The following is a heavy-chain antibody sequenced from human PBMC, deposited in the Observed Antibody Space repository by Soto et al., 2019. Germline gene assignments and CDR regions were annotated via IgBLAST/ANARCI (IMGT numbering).Heavy chain of an antibody. CDR2: IYYSGST. D-gene: IGHD6-13*01. CDR3: ARRYSSSLDV. V-gene: IGHV4-59*08. J-gene: IGHJ6*02. Sequence: QVQLQESGPGLMKPSETLSLTCTVSGGSIRSYYWSWIRQPPGKGLEWIGYIYYSGSTNYNPSLKSRVTISVDTSKNQFSLKLSSVTAADTAVYYCARRYSSSLDVWGQGTTVTVSS. CDR1: GGSIRSYY.